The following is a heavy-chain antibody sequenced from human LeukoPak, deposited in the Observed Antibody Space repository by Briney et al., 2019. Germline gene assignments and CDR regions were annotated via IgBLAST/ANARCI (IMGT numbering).Heavy chain of an antibody. CDR1: GFTVSSSY. CDR2: VYSGGST. J-gene: IGHJ4*02. D-gene: IGHD2/OR15-2a*01. V-gene: IGHV3-53*01. CDR3: ARDFSRPGY. Sequence: PGGSLRLSCAASGFTVSSSYMTWVRQAPGKGLECVSVVYSGGSTYTADSVKGRFTISRDNAKNSLYLQMNSLTDEDTAVYYCARDFSRPGYWGQGTLVTVSS.